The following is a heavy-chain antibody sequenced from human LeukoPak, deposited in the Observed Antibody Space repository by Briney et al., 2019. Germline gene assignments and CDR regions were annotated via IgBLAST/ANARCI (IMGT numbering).Heavy chain of an antibody. CDR2: ISAYNGNT. CDR1: GYTFTSYG. D-gene: IGHD2-2*01. Sequence: ASVKVSCKASGYTFTSYGISWVRQAPGQGLEWMGWISAYNGNTNYAQKLQGRVTMTTDTSTSTAYMELRSLRSDDTAVYYCARDHADIVVVPAAGDAFDIWGQGTMVTVSS. CDR3: ARDHADIVVVPAAGDAFDI. V-gene: IGHV1-18*01. J-gene: IGHJ3*02.